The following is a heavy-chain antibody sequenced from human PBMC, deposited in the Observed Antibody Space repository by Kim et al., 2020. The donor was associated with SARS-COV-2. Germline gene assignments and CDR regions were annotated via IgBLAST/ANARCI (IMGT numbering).Heavy chain of an antibody. CDR2: ISAYNGNT. J-gene: IGHJ5*02. Sequence: ASVKVSCKASGYTFTSYGISWVRQAPGQGLEWMGWISAYNGNTNYAQKLQGRVTMTTDTSTSTAYMELRSLRSDDTAVYYCARDETYYYDSSGFPENWFDPWGQGTLVTVSS. CDR1: GYTFTSYG. D-gene: IGHD3-22*01. V-gene: IGHV1-18*04. CDR3: ARDETYYYDSSGFPENWFDP.